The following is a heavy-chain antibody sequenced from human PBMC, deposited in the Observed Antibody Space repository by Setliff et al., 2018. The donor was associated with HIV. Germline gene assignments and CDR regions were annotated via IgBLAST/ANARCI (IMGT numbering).Heavy chain of an antibody. V-gene: IGHV4-34*01. Sequence: SETLSLTCAVYGDSFSDYSYNWIRQTPEKGLEWIAEITHSGSTSYNPSLRGRVTIALGTSKNHFSLNLRSVTAADTAVYYCAGGPGTTSIDYWAQGTLVTVSS. D-gene: IGHD1-26*01. CDR2: ITHSGST. J-gene: IGHJ4*02. CDR3: AGGPGTTSIDY. CDR1: GDSFSDYS.